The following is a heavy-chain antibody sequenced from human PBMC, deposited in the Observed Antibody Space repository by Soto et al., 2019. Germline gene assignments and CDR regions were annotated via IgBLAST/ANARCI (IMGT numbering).Heavy chain of an antibody. V-gene: IGHV1-3*01. CDR3: ARPSSGTLDAFDI. CDR1: GYTFTSYA. J-gene: IGHJ3*02. CDR2: INAGNGNT. Sequence: ASVKVSCKASGYTFTSYAMHWVRQAPGQRLEWMGWINAGNGNTKYSQKFQGRVTITRDTSASTAYMELSSLRSEDTAVYYCARPSSGTLDAFDIWGQGAMVTVSS. D-gene: IGHD6-6*01.